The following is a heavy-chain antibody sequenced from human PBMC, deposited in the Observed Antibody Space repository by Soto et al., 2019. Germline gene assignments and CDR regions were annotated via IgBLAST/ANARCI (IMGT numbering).Heavy chain of an antibody. CDR1: GFTVSSNY. CDR3: ARDPPSIYGWHYYGMDV. V-gene: IGHV3-66*01. Sequence: PGGSLRLSCAASGFTVSSNYMNWVRQAPGKGLEWVSVIYSGGRTYYADSVKGRFTISRDNSKNTLFLQMNSLRAEDTAVYYCARDPPSIYGWHYYGMDVWGQGTTVTVSS. D-gene: IGHD3-16*02. CDR2: IYSGGRT. J-gene: IGHJ6*02.